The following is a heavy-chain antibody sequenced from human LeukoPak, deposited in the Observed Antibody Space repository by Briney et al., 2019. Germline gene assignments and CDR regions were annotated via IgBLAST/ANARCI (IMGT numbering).Heavy chain of an antibody. CDR2: ISKTSNTR. J-gene: IGHJ4*02. Sequence: GGSLRLSCAASGFTFSGHSMNWVRQAPGKGLEWVSYISKTSNTRDYADSVKGRFTISRDNAKNSLYLQMNSLRDEDTAVYYCARDRGYSNYYDYWGQGTLVTVSS. CDR1: GFTFSGHS. CDR3: ARDRGYSNYYDY. D-gene: IGHD4-11*01. V-gene: IGHV3-48*02.